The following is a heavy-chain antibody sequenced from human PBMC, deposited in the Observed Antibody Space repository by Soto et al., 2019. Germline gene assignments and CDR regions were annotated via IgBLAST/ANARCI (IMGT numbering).Heavy chain of an antibody. CDR2: ITDSGGTT. CDR1: GFTFSSYA. CDR3: APGADRTKVRLG. J-gene: IGHJ4*02. D-gene: IGHD1-7*01. Sequence: PGGSLRLSCAASGFTFSSYAMHWVRQAPGKGLEWVSTITDSGGTTYYADSVNGRFTISRDNSKNTQYLQMNSLRAEDTAVYYCAPGADRTKVRLGWGQGTLVTVSS. V-gene: IGHV3-23*01.